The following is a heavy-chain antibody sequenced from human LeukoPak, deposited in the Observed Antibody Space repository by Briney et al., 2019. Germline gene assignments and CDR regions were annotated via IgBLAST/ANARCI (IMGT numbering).Heavy chain of an antibody. CDR3: AKVMSSSRYGASDY. CDR2: ISGSGGST. CDR1: GFTFSSYA. J-gene: IGHJ4*02. V-gene: IGHV3-23*01. Sequence: TGGSLRLSCAASGFTFSSYAMSWVRQAPGKGLEWVSAISGSGGSTYYADSVKGRFTISRDNSKNTLYLQMNSLRAEDTAVYYCAKVMSSSRYGASDYWGQGTLVTVSS. D-gene: IGHD6-13*01.